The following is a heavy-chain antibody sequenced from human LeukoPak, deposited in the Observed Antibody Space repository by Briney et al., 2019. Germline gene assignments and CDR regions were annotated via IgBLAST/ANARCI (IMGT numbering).Heavy chain of an antibody. CDR2: INHSGST. V-gene: IGHV4-34*01. D-gene: IGHD3-10*01. J-gene: IGHJ5*02. CDR3: ARAPLAYGETWFDP. CDR1: GGSFSGYY. Sequence: PSETLSLTCAVYGGSFSGYYWSWIRQPPGKGLEWIGEINHSGSTNYNPSLKSRVTISVDTSKNQFSLKLSSVTAADTAVYYCARAPLAYGETWFDPWGQGTLVTVSS.